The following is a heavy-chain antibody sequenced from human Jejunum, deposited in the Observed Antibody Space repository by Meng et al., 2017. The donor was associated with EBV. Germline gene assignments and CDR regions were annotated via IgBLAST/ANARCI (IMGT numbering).Heavy chain of an antibody. D-gene: IGHD5-12*01. CDR1: GGAVNSGNVY. J-gene: IGHJ4*02. Sequence: QPQVQGSGPGLVQPSDTLSLTCTVSGGAVNSGNVYWSWIRQPPGKGLEWIGYIYYSGSTNYIPSLKSRVTISLDTSKNQFSLKLSSVTAADTAVYYCAGLRYSGYDRAFDYWGQGALVTVSS. V-gene: IGHV4-61*01. CDR2: IYYSGST. CDR3: AGLRYSGYDRAFDY.